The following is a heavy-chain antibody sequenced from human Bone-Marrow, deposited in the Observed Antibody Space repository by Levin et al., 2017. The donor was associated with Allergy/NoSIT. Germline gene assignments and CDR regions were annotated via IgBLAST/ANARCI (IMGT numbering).Heavy chain of an antibody. D-gene: IGHD3-3*01. CDR1: GFTFSSYS. V-gene: IGHV3-48*02. CDR2: ISSSSSTI. CDR3: AREVAEYDFWSGHYYYYYMDV. J-gene: IGHJ6*03. Sequence: GGSLRLSCAASGFTFSSYSMNWVRQAPGKGLEWVSYISSSSSTIYHADSVKGRFTISRDNAKNSLYLQMNSLRDEDTAVYYCAREVAEYDFWSGHYYYYYMDVWGKGTTVTVSS.